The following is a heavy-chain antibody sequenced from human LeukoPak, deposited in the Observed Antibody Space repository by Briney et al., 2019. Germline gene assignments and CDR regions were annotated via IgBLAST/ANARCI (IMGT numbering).Heavy chain of an antibody. J-gene: IGHJ4*02. Sequence: GGSLKLSCAASGFSFSSYAMSWVRQAPGKGLEWVSSISGSGDNTYYAESVKGRFTISRDNSKNTLFPQMNSLRAEDTAVFYCAKRSGYTTGWFFDFWGQGTLVTVSS. D-gene: IGHD6-19*01. CDR2: ISGSGDNT. CDR3: AKRSGYTTGWFFDF. CDR1: GFSFSSYA. V-gene: IGHV3-23*01.